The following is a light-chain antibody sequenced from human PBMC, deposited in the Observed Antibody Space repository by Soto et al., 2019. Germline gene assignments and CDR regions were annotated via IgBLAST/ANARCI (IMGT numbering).Light chain of an antibody. J-gene: IGLJ3*02. CDR3: AAWDDSLNGVV. CDR1: SSNIGRNV. Sequence: QSVLTQPPSASGTPGQRVTISCSGRSSNIGRNVANWYQQLPGAAPKLLIFGNGNRPSGVPDRFSGSKSGTSASLAISGLRPEDEADYYCAAWDDSLNGVVFGGGTKVTVL. V-gene: IGLV1-44*01. CDR2: GNG.